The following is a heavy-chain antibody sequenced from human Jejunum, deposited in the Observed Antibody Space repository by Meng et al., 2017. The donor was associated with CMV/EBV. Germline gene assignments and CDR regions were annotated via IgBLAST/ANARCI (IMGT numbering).Heavy chain of an antibody. V-gene: IGHV3-53*01. CDR2: IYRDGNT. J-gene: IGHJ4*02. Sequence: AASGFTISSDFMSWVRQAPEKELEWVSVIYRDGNTYYADSVKGRFTISRDNSKNTLYLQMNSLRAEDTAVYYCARWYNSSSGFDYWGQGALGTVSS. CDR1: GFTISSDF. D-gene: IGHD6-6*01. CDR3: ARWYNSSSGFDY.